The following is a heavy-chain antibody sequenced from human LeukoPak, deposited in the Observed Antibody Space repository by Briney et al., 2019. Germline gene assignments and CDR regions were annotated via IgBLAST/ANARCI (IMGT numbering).Heavy chain of an antibody. CDR2: IYTSGST. D-gene: IGHD6-13*01. CDR3: ARDPGEGYSSSWYDY. J-gene: IGHJ4*02. CDR1: GGSISSYY. V-gene: IGHV4-4*07. Sequence: PSETLSLTCTVSGGSISSYYWSWIRQPPGKGLEWIGRIYTSGSTNYNPSLKSRVTMSVDTSKNQFSLKLSSVTAADTAVYYCARDPGEGYSSSWYDYWGQGTLVTVSS.